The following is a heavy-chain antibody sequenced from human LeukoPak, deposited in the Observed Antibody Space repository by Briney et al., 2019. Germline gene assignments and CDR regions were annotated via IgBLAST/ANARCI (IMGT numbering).Heavy chain of an antibody. J-gene: IGHJ3*02. D-gene: IGHD3-22*01. V-gene: IGHV4-38-2*02. Sequence: SETLSLTCTVSGYSISSGYYWGWIRQPPGKGLEWIGSIYHSGSTYYNPSLKSRVTISVDTSKNQFSLKLSSVTAADTAVYYCASLTTADAFDIWGQGTMVTVSS. CDR3: ASLTTADAFDI. CDR1: GYSISSGYY. CDR2: IYHSGST.